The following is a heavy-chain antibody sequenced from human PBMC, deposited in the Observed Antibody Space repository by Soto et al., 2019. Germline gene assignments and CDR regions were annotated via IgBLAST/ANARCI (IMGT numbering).Heavy chain of an antibody. CDR1: GFTFSDYY. V-gene: IGHV3-11*01. CDR2: ISSSGSTI. CDR3: ARLEVVTALFDY. D-gene: IGHD2-21*02. Sequence: AGGSLRLSCAASGFTFSDYYMSWIRQAPGKGLEWVSYISSSGSTIYYADSVKGRFTISRDNAKNSLYLQMNSLRAEDTAVYYCARLEVVTALFDYWGQGTLVTVSS. J-gene: IGHJ4*02.